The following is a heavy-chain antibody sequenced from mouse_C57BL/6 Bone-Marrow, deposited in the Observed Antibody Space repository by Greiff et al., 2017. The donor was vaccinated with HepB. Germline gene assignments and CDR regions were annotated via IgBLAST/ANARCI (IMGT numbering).Heavy chain of an antibody. J-gene: IGHJ4*01. CDR3: ARVDYYGSSYYYAMDY. Sequence: DVKLVESGPGLVKPSQSLSLTCSVTGYSITSGYYWNWIRQFPGNKLEWMGYISYDGSNNYNPSLKNRISITRDTSKNQFFLKLNSVTTEDTATYYCARVDYYGSSYYYAMDYWGQGTSVTVSS. V-gene: IGHV3-6*01. CDR2: ISYDGSN. D-gene: IGHD1-1*01. CDR1: GYSITSGYY.